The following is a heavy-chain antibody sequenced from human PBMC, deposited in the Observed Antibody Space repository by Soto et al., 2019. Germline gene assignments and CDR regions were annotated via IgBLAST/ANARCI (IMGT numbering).Heavy chain of an antibody. D-gene: IGHD2-2*01. CDR3: ARENRFCSSTSCSSYYYYGMDV. J-gene: IGHJ6*02. CDR2: INPSGGST. CDR1: GYTFTSYY. Sequence: ASVKVSCKASGYTFTSYYMHWVRQAPGQGLEWMGKINPSGGSTSYAQKFQGRVTMTRDTSTSTVYMELSSLRSEDTAVYYCARENRFCSSTSCSSYYYYGMDVWGQGTTVTVSS. V-gene: IGHV1-46*01.